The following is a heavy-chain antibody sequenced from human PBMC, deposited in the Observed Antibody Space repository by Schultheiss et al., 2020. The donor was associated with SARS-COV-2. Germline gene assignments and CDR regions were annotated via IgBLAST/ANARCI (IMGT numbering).Heavy chain of an antibody. Sequence: SGPTLVKPTQTLTLTCTFSGFSLSTSGMCVSWIRQPPGKALEWLALIDWDDDKYYSTSLKTRLTISKDTSKNQVVLTMTNMDPVDTATYYCARRKRYDFWSGYYQHHHFDYWGQGTLVTVSS. CDR2: IDWDDDK. D-gene: IGHD3-3*01. CDR1: GFSLSTSGMC. V-gene: IGHV2-70*01. CDR3: ARRKRYDFWSGYYQHHHFDY. J-gene: IGHJ4*02.